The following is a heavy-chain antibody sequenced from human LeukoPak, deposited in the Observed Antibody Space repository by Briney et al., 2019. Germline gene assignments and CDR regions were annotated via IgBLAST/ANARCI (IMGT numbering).Heavy chain of an antibody. D-gene: IGHD6-6*01. V-gene: IGHV1-8*01. CDR1: GYTFTSYD. J-gene: IGHJ4*02. CDR2: MNPNSGNT. Sequence: ASVKVSCKASGYTFTSYDINWVRQATGQGLEWMGWMNPNSGNTGYGRRFQGRVTMTRNTSISTAYVELSSLRSEDTAVYYCARGLVGSSPSYWGQGTLVTVSS. CDR3: ARGLVGSSPSY.